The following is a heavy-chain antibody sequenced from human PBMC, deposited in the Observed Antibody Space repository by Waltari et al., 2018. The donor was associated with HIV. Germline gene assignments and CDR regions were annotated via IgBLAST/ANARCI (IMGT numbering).Heavy chain of an antibody. V-gene: IGHV3-30*18. J-gene: IGHJ6*02. CDR1: GFTLRTYG. CDR3: AKDVSSSWYLGLYGMDV. CDR2: ISYDGSNK. Sequence: QVQLVESGGGVVQPGRSLRLSCAASGFTLRTYGMHWVRQAPGKGLEWVAVISYDGSNKYYADSVKGRFTISRDNSKNTLYLQMHSLRADDTAVYYCAKDVSSSWYLGLYGMDVWGQGTTVTVSS. D-gene: IGHD6-13*01.